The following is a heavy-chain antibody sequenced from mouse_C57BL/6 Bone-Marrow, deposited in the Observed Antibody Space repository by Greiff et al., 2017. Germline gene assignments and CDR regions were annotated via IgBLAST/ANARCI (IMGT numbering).Heavy chain of an antibody. CDR1: GFTFSSYG. V-gene: IGHV5-6*01. CDR2: ISSGGSYT. J-gene: IGHJ4*01. Sequence: EVQGVESGGDLVKPGGSLKLSCAASGFTFSSYGMSWVRQTPDKRLEWVATISSGGSYTYYPDSVKGRFTISRDNAKNTLYLQMSSLKSEDTAMYYCARHRWLMIYYAMDYWGQGTSVTVSS. D-gene: IGHD2-3*01. CDR3: ARHRWLMIYYAMDY.